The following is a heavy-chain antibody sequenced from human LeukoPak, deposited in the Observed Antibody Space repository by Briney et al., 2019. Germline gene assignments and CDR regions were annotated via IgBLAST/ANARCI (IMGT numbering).Heavy chain of an antibody. V-gene: IGHV1-69*13. CDR1: GGTFSSYA. D-gene: IGHD2-2*01. Sequence: ASVKVSCKASGGTFSSYAISWVRQAPGQGLEWMGGIIPIFGTANYARKFQGRVTITADESTSTAYMELSSLRSEDTAVYYCASHSSTYCSSTSCPKIRDYWGQGTLVTVSS. J-gene: IGHJ4*02. CDR3: ASHSSTYCSSTSCPKIRDY. CDR2: IIPIFGTA.